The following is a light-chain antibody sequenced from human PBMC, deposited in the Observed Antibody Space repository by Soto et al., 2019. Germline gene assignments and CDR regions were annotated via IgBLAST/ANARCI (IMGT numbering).Light chain of an antibody. J-gene: IGKJ1*01. Sequence: DIQMTKSPSTLSASVGDRVTITCRASQTISTWLAWYQQKPGKAPKLLIYDASTLETGGPSRFSGSGSGTEFTLTISSLQPDDFATYYCQQYKSDWTFGQGTKVDIK. CDR2: DAS. V-gene: IGKV1-5*01. CDR1: QTISTW. CDR3: QQYKSDWT.